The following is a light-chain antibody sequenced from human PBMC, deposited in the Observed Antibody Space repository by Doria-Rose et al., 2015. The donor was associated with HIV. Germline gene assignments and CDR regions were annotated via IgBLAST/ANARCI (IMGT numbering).Light chain of an antibody. CDR2: WAS. Sequence: VLTQPPESLGMSLGERATLNCKSNQSLLYTSKNYLAWYQQKPGQPPKLLIYWASTRQSGVPARFSGSGSGTDFTLTSSSLEAEDVAVYYCQQYYDTPSFGPGTTVDIK. CDR3: QQYYDTPS. J-gene: IGKJ3*01. V-gene: IGKV4-1*01. CDR1: QSLLYTSKNY.